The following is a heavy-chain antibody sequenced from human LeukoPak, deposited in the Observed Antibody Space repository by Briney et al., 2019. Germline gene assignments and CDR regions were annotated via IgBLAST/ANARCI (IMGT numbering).Heavy chain of an antibody. CDR2: IRPDGGEK. D-gene: IGHD5-18*01. V-gene: IGHV3-7*04. CDR1: GFTFSTYW. Sequence: GGSLRLSWAASGFTFSTYWLSWVRQAPGKGLEWVAQIRPDGGEKSYVDSVKGRFIISRDNAKNSLYLQMNSLTAEDTAVYTCVRFGYSYAWDYWGQGTLVTVSS. CDR3: VRFGYSYAWDY. J-gene: IGHJ4*02.